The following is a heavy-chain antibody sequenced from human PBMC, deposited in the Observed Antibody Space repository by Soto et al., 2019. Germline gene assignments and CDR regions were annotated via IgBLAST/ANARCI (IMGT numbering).Heavy chain of an antibody. CDR2: INHSGTV. CDR3: ARAGAARVRGSIGGFDY. Sequence: QVHLQQWGAGLLKPSETLSLTCAVNGGAFNGSYWPWIRQSPGKGLQWIGEINHSGTVDYNPSLKCRFTFSVDTSKKQVSLTLTSVTAADTAVYYCARAGAARVRGSIGGFDYWGQGTLVTVSS. D-gene: IGHD3-10*01. J-gene: IGHJ4*02. CDR1: GGAFNGSY. V-gene: IGHV4-34*01.